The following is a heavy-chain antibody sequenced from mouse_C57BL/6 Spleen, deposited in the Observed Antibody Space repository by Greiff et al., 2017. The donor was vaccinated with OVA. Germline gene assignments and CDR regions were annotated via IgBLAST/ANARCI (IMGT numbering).Heavy chain of an antibody. Sequence: EVQGVESGGDLVKPGGSLKLSCAASGFTFSSYGMSWVRQTPDKRLEWVATISSGGSYTYYPDSVKGRFTISRDNAKNTLYLQMSSLKSEDTAMYYCARQVKAMDYWGQGTSVTVSS. CDR2: ISSGGSYT. J-gene: IGHJ4*01. D-gene: IGHD2-1*01. CDR3: ARQVKAMDY. V-gene: IGHV5-6*01. CDR1: GFTFSSYG.